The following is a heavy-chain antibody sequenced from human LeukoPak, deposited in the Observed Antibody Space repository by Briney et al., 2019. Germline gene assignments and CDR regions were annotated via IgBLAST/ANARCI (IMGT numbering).Heavy chain of an antibody. J-gene: IGHJ4*02. V-gene: IGHV1-24*01. CDR2: FDPEDGET. CDR3: ATDPLIAVAGGDY. D-gene: IGHD6-19*01. Sequence: ASVKVSCKVSGYTLTELSMHWVRQAPGKGREWMGGFDPEDGETIYAQKFQGRVTITDDTSTDTAYMELSSLRSEDTAVYYCATDPLIAVAGGDYWGQGTLVTVSS. CDR1: GYTLTELS.